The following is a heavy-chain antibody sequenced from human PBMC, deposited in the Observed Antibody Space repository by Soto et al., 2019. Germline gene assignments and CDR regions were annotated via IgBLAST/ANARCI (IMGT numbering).Heavy chain of an antibody. Sequence: ASVKVSCKTSGYFFTSHYIHWLRLSPGRGLEWMGRINPNNGDTNSPQKFQGRVTMTSDTSISTAYMEMSGLRSDDTALYYCAREVTYGGGSFALGLWGQGTLVTVSS. CDR1: GYFFTSHY. CDR2: INPNNGDT. V-gene: IGHV1-2*06. J-gene: IGHJ4*02. D-gene: IGHD3-10*01. CDR3: AREVTYGGGSFALGL.